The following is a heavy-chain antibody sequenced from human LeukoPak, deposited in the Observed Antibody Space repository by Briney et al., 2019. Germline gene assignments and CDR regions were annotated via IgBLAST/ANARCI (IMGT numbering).Heavy chain of an antibody. CDR2: ISGDGKST. Sequence: GGALRLSCTASGFTFSSYPMYWVRQARGKGLEWVSAISGDGKSTYYAESMKGRFTLSRDNSKDTLYLQMNSLRAEDTAVYYCASSRFYGSHDYWGQGTLVTVSS. D-gene: IGHD3-10*01. V-gene: IGHV3-23*01. CDR3: ASSRFYGSHDY. CDR1: GFTFSSYP. J-gene: IGHJ4*02.